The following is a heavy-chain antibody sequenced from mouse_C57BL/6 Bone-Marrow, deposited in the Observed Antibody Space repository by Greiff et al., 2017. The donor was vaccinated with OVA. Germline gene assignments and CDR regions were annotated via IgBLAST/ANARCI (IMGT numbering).Heavy chain of an antibody. D-gene: IGHD1-1*01. CDR3: ARFTTVVATDLFDD. J-gene: IGHJ2*01. V-gene: IGHV5-4*01. CDR1: GFTFSSYA. CDR2: ISDGGSYT. Sequence: EVQVVESGGGLVKPGGSLKLSCAASGFTFSSYAMSWVRQTPEKRLEWVATISDGGSYTYYPDNVKGRFTISRDNAKNNLYLQMSHLKSEDTAMYYGARFTTVVATDLFDDWGQGTTLTVSS.